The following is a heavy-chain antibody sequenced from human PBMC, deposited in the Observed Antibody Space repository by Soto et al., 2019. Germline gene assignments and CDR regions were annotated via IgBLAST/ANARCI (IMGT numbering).Heavy chain of an antibody. J-gene: IGHJ4*02. CDR3: ARETVDTAMVLDY. D-gene: IGHD5-18*01. CDR1: GGSISSGGYY. Sequence: SETLSLTCTVSGGSISSGGYYWSWIRQHPGKGQEWIGYIYYSGSTYYNTSLKSRVTISVDTSKNQISLKLSSVTAADTAVYYCARETVDTAMVLDYWGQGTLVTVSS. V-gene: IGHV4-31*03. CDR2: IYYSGST.